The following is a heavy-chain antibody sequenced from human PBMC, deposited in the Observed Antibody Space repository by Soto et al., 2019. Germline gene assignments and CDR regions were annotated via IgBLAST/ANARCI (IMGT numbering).Heavy chain of an antibody. CDR2: ISWDGGST. CDR3: AKDRRSLLTYYYDSSAPYDAFDI. V-gene: IGHV3-43*01. CDR1: GFTFDDYT. D-gene: IGHD3-22*01. J-gene: IGHJ3*02. Sequence: PGGSLRLSCAASGFTFDDYTMHWVRQAPGNGLEWVSLISWDGGSTYYADSVKGRFTISRDNSKNSLYLQMNSLRTEDTALYYCAKDRRSLLTYYYDSSAPYDAFDIWGQGTMVTVSS.